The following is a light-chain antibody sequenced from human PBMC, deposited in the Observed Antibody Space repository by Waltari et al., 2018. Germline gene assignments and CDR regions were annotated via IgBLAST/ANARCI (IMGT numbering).Light chain of an antibody. CDR1: QNLLYPSNNKNS. J-gene: IGKJ1*01. CDR3: QQYYSIPWT. V-gene: IGKV4-1*01. CDR2: WAS. Sequence: DIVMTQSPDSLAVSLGERATLNCKSSQNLLYPSNNKNSLDWYQQKPGQPPKLLIYWASTRQAGVPDRFGGSGSGTDFTLTISSLQAEDVALYYCQQYYSIPWTFGQGTKVEIK.